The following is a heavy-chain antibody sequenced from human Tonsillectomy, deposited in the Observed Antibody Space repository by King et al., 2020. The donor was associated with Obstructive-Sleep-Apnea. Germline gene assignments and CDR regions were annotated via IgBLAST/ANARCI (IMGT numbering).Heavy chain of an antibody. J-gene: IGHJ4*02. V-gene: IGHV3-30*04. CDR1: GLTVSTNE. Sequence: VQLVESGGGVVQPGRSLRLSCAASGLTVSTNEMNWVRQAPGKGLEWVAVISDVGSDEYYADSVNGRFTISTDTSNNTLSLQMNSLTTEDTAVFYCATYGDYPGSSFDYWGQGTLVTVSS. D-gene: IGHD4-17*01. CDR3: ATYGDYPGSSFDY. CDR2: ISDVGSDE.